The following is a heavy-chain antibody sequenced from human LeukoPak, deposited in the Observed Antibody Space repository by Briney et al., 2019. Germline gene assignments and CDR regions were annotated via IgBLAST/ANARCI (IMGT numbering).Heavy chain of an antibody. V-gene: IGHV4-59*01. CDR2: IYYSGST. D-gene: IGHD1-26*01. Sequence: PSETLSLTCTVSGGSISSYYWSWIRQPPGKGLEWIGYIYYSGSTNYNPSLKSRVTISVDTSKNQFSLKLSSVTAADTAVYYCARHGSGSSAFDIWGQGTMVTVSS. CDR3: ARHGSGSSAFDI. J-gene: IGHJ3*02. CDR1: GGSISSYY.